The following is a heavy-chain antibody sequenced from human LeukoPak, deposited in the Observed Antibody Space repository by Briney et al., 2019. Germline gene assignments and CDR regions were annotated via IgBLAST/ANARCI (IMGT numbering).Heavy chain of an antibody. Sequence: ASVKVSCKASGGTFSSYAISWVRQAPGQGLEWMGGIIPIFGTANYAQKFQGRATITADESTSTAYMELSSLRSEDTAVYYCARVASMVRGVYNWFDPWGQGTLVTVSS. D-gene: IGHD3-10*01. CDR2: IIPIFGTA. CDR1: GGTFSSYA. CDR3: ARVASMVRGVYNWFDP. V-gene: IGHV1-69*13. J-gene: IGHJ5*02.